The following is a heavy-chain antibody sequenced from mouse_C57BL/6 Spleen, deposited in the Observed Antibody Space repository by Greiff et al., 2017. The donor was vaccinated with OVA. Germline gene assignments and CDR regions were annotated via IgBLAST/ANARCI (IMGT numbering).Heavy chain of an antibody. V-gene: IGHV1-39*01. CDR1: GYSFTDYN. Sequence: VQLKESGPELVKPGASVKISCKASGYSFTDYNMNWVKQSNGKSLEWIGVINPNYGTTSYNQKFKGKATLTVDQSSSTAYMQLNSLTSEDSAVYYCAKRGGYDYDLYAMDYWGQGTSVTVSS. CDR3: AKRGGYDYDLYAMDY. J-gene: IGHJ4*01. CDR2: INPNYGTT. D-gene: IGHD2-4*01.